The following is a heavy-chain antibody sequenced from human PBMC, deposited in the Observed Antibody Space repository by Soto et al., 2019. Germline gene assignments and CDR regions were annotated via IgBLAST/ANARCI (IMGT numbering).Heavy chain of an antibody. D-gene: IGHD4-17*01. CDR2: IYYSGST. CDR3: ARGGDTVGPGIGYFDL. CDR1: GGSISSGGYY. J-gene: IGHJ2*01. Sequence: QVQLQESGPGLVKPSQTLSLTCTVSGGSISSGGYYWSWIRQHPGKGLEWIGYIYYSGSTYYNPSLKSRVTISVDTSKNQFSRKLSCVTAADTAVYYCARGGDTVGPGIGYFDLWGRGTLVTVSS. V-gene: IGHV4-31*03.